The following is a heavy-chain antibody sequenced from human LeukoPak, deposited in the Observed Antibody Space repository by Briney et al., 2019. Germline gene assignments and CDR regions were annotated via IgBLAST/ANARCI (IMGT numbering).Heavy chain of an antibody. J-gene: IGHJ4*02. Sequence: GGSLRLSCAASGFTFSSYWMSWVRQAPGKGLEWVANIKQDGSEKYYVDSVKGRFTISRDNAKNSLYLQMNSLRAEDTAVYYCAREGVRVEPAATDYWGQGTLVTVSS. D-gene: IGHD2-2*01. CDR2: IKQDGSEK. CDR1: GFTFSSYW. V-gene: IGHV3-7*03. CDR3: AREGVRVEPAATDY.